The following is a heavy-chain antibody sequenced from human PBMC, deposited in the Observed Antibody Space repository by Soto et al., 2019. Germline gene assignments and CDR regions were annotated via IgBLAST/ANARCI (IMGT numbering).Heavy chain of an antibody. J-gene: IGHJ6*02. V-gene: IGHV4-39*07. CDR3: ARVLTNYYYDSSGYGWLADGMDV. D-gene: IGHD3-22*01. CDR2: IYYSGST. CDR1: GGSISSSSYY. Sequence: PSETLSLTCMVSGGSISSSSYYWGWIRQPPGKGLEWIGSIYYSGSTNYNPSLKSRATISVDTSKNQFSLKLSSVTAADTAVYYCARVLTNYYYDSSGYGWLADGMDVWGQGTTVTVSS.